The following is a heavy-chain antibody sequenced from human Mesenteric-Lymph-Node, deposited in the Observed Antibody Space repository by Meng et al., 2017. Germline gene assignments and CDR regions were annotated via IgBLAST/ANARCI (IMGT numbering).Heavy chain of an antibody. D-gene: IGHD4-17*01. V-gene: IGHV3-33*01. CDR3: ARSTGTSTTWYSLDW. CDR1: GFTFSNYG. CDR2: IWYDGDQK. Sequence: GESLKISCTASGFTFSNYGMHWVRQAPGKGLEWVAVIWYDGDQKIYVDSVKGRFTISRDNSRHTLYLEMNSLRDEDSAIYYCARSTGTSTTWYSLDWWGQGTLVTVSS. J-gene: IGHJ4*02.